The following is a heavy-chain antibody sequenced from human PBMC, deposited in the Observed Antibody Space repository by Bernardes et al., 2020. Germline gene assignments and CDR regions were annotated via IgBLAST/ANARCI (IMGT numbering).Heavy chain of an antibody. CDR3: ARSWGHGYWYFDL. J-gene: IGHJ2*01. V-gene: IGHV3-7*01. Sequence: WGSLRLSCAASGVTFSDYCMIWVRQAPGKGLEWVANITQDASEKYYVDSVKGRFTISRDNAKNSLYLRMNSLRAEDTAVYYCARSWGHGYWYFDLWGRGTLVTVSS. D-gene: IGHD7-27*01. CDR2: ITQDASEK. CDR1: GVTFSDYC.